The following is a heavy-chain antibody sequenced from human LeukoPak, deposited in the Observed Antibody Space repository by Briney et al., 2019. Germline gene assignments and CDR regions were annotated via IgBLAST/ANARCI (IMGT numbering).Heavy chain of an antibody. Sequence: PSETLSLTCAVYGGSFSGYYWSWIRQPPGKGLEWIGEINHSGSTNYNPSLKSRVTISVDTSKNQFSLKLSSVTAADTAVYYCARGVRRIAVAGTDYYFDYWGQGTLVTVSS. D-gene: IGHD6-19*01. V-gene: IGHV4-34*01. CDR3: ARGVRRIAVAGTDYYFDY. J-gene: IGHJ4*02. CDR2: INHSGST. CDR1: GGSFSGYY.